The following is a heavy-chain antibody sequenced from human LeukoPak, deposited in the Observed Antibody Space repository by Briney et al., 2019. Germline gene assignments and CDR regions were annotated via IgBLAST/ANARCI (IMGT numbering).Heavy chain of an antibody. J-gene: IGHJ3*02. CDR2: IYYSGST. D-gene: IGHD3-22*01. V-gene: IGHV4-31*03. CDR1: GGSISSGGYY. CDR3: ARTAQYYYDSSGHWHAFDI. Sequence: SETLSLICTVSGGSISSGGYYWSWIRQHPGKGLEWIGYIYYSGSTYYNPSLKSRVTISVDTSKNQFSLKLSSVTAADTAVYYCARTAQYYYDSSGHWHAFDIWGQGTMVTVSS.